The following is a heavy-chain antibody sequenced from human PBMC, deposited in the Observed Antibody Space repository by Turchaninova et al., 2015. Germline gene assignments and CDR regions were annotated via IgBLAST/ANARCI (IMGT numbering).Heavy chain of an antibody. Sequence: QVQLQESGPGLVKPSETLPLTCTVSGASVDSLSWSWIRQPPGEGLQWIGYISYGGTTMYNSSRKSRLTMSLDTSKNQFSLKLESVTAADTAVYYCARQTSPAGWHSFDYWGQGTLITVSS. D-gene: IGHD6-19*01. J-gene: IGHJ4*02. CDR1: GASVDSLS. CDR2: ISYGGTT. V-gene: IGHV4-59*08. CDR3: ARQTSPAGWHSFDY.